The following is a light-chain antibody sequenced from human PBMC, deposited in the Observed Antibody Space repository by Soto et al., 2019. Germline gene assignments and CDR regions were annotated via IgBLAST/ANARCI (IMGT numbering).Light chain of an antibody. CDR2: DTT. CDR1: QSVSTY. CDR3: HQRNT. J-gene: IGKJ5*01. V-gene: IGKV3-11*01. Sequence: VLTQSPVTLSLSPGDRATLSCRASQSVSTYLAWYRQVPGQPPRLLIYDTTNRAAGIPPRFSGSRSGTDFTRTISSVEPEDFALYCWHQRNTFGQGTRLEIK.